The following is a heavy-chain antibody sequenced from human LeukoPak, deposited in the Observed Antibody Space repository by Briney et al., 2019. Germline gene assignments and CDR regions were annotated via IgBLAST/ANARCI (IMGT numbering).Heavy chain of an antibody. Sequence: GGSLRLSCAASGFTFSSYAMSWVRQAPGKGLEWVSAISGSGGSTYYADSVKGRFTISRDNSKNTLYLQMNSLRVEDTAVYYCAKPSGRYSSSWFDYWGQGTLVTVSS. J-gene: IGHJ4*02. CDR3: AKPSGRYSSSWFDY. CDR1: GFTFSSYA. D-gene: IGHD6-13*01. V-gene: IGHV3-23*01. CDR2: ISGSGGST.